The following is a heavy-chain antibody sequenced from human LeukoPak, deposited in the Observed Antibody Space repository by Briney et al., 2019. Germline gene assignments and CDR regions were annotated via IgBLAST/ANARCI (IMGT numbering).Heavy chain of an antibody. V-gene: IGHV3-9*01. D-gene: IGHD5-12*01. Sequence: PGRSLRLSCAASGFTFHHYAIHWVRQVPGKGLEWVSGISWNSAYIGYADSVKGRFTTSRDNAKNSVYLQMNSLRAEDTALYYCAKDKAPLYSGYDWDLDFWGQGTMVTVSS. J-gene: IGHJ4*02. CDR1: GFTFHHYA. CDR3: AKDKAPLYSGYDWDLDF. CDR2: ISWNSAYI.